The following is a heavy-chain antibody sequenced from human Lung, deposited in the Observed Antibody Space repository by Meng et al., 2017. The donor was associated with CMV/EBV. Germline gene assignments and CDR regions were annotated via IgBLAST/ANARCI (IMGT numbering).Heavy chain of an antibody. CDR1: GFTFSSYG. CDR3: AKDAFRYCSSTSCLDSFDI. CDR2: IWYDGSNK. J-gene: IGHJ3*02. V-gene: IGHV3-30*02. D-gene: IGHD2-2*01. Sequence: GGSLRLXCAASGFTFSSYGMHWVRQAPGKGLEWVAFIWYDGSNKFYADSVKGRFTISRDNSKNTLYLQMNSLRAEDTGVYYCAKDAFRYCSSTSCLDSFDIWGQGTMVTVSS.